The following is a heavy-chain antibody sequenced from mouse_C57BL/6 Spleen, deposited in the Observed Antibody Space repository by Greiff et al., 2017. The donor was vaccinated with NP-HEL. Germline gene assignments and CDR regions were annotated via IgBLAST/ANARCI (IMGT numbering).Heavy chain of an antibody. CDR3: ARSGGITTVVATDYFDY. D-gene: IGHD1-1*01. V-gene: IGHV1-39*01. CDR2: INPNYGTT. CDR1: GYSFTDYN. J-gene: IGHJ2*01. Sequence: EVQLQQPGTELVKPGASVKLSCKASGYSFTDYNMNWVKQSNGKSLEWIGVINPNYGTTSYNQKFKGKATLTVDQSSSTAYMQLNSLTSEDSAVYYCARSGGITTVVATDYFDYWGQGTTLTVSS.